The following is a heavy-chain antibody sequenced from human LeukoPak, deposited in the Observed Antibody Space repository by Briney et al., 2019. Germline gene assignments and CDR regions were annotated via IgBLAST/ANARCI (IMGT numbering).Heavy chain of an antibody. Sequence: PSETLSLTCTVSGGSISSSSYYWGWIRQPPGKGLEWIGSIYYSGSTYYNPPLKSRVTISVDTSKNQFSLKLSSVTAADTAVYYCARTGTAARSFDYWGQGTLVTVSS. CDR1: GGSISSSSYY. CDR3: ARTGTAARSFDY. CDR2: IYYSGST. D-gene: IGHD6-6*01. V-gene: IGHV4-39*01. J-gene: IGHJ4*02.